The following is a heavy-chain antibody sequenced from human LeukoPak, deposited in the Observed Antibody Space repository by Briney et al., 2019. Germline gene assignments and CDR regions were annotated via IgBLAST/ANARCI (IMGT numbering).Heavy chain of an antibody. CDR2: IRYDGSNK. CDR1: GFTFTSHG. V-gene: IGHV3-33*01. J-gene: IGHJ4*02. CDR3: ASDCSGGSCYQPFDY. D-gene: IGHD2-15*01. Sequence: GGSLRLSCAASGFTFTSHGMHWVRQAPGKGLEWVAHIRYDGSNKYYADSVKGRFTISRDNAKNSLYLQMNSLRAEDTAVYYCASDCSGGSCYQPFDYWGQGTLVTVSS.